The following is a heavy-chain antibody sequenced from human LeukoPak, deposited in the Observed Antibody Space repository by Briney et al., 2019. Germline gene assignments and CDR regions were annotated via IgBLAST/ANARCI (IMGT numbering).Heavy chain of an antibody. CDR1: GFIFSDYY. CDR2: ISGSGSTI. J-gene: IGHJ6*03. Sequence: GGSLRLSCAASGFIFSDYYMGWIRQAPGKGLQWVSYISGSGSTIYYADPVKGRFTISRDNAKDSLYLQMNSLRAEDTAVYYCARGPGLYYMDVWGKGTTVTVSS. D-gene: IGHD1-14*01. V-gene: IGHV3-11*04. CDR3: ARGPGLYYMDV.